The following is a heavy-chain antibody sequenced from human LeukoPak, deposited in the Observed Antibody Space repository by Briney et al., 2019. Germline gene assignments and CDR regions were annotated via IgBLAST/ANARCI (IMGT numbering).Heavy chain of an antibody. CDR2: ISSSSSYI. Sequence: GGSLRLSCATSGFTFISYSMNWVRQPPGKGLEWVSYISSSSSYIYYADSVKGRFTISRDNAKNSLYLQMNSLRAEDTAVYYCARDREQDYWGQGTLVTVSS. CDR3: ARDREQDY. V-gene: IGHV3-21*01. CDR1: GFTFISYS. J-gene: IGHJ4*02.